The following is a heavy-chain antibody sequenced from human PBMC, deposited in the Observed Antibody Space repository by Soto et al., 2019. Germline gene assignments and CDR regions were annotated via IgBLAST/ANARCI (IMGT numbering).Heavy chain of an antibody. Sequence: GGSLRLSCAASGFTFSSYAMSWVRQAPGKGLEWVSAISGSGGSTYYADSVKGRFTISRDNSKNTLYLQMNSLRAEDTAVYYCAKDFGSRWESYYYGMDVWGQGTTVTVSS. V-gene: IGHV3-23*01. J-gene: IGHJ6*02. D-gene: IGHD6-13*01. CDR2: ISGSGGST. CDR3: AKDFGSRWESYYYGMDV. CDR1: GFTFSSYA.